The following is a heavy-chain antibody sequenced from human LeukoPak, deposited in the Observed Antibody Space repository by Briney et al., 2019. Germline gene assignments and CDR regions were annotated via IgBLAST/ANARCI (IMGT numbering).Heavy chain of an antibody. CDR2: ISWNSGSI. D-gene: IGHD4-11*01. CDR1: GFTFDDYA. CDR3: AKGIDYSKRGYFGY. V-gene: IGHV3-9*01. Sequence: GGSLRLSCAASGFTFDDYAMHWVRQAPGKGLEWVSGISWNSGSIGYADSVKGRFTISRDNAKNSLYLQMNSLRAEDTALYYCAKGIDYSKRGYFGYWGQGTLVTVSS. J-gene: IGHJ4*02.